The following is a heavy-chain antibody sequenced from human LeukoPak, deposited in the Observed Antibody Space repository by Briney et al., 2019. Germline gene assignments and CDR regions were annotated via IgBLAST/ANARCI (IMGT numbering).Heavy chain of an antibody. CDR2: ISYDGSNK. Sequence: GGSLRLSCAASGFTFSSYAMHWVRQAPGKGLEWEAVISYDGSNKYYADSVKGRFTISRDNSKNTLYLQMNSLRAEDTAVYYCARDGVYYDSSGYYHDYFDYWGQGTLVTVSS. CDR1: GFTFSSYA. CDR3: ARDGVYYDSSGYYHDYFDY. V-gene: IGHV3-30*04. D-gene: IGHD3-22*01. J-gene: IGHJ4*02.